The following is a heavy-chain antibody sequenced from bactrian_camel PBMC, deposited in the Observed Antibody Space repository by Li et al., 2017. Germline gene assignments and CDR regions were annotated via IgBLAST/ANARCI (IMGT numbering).Heavy chain of an antibody. J-gene: IGHJ4*01. V-gene: IGHV3S1*01. CDR2: INPGGDIT. Sequence: HVQLVESGGGSVQAGGSLRLSCAASGNTYSSYSMAWFRQAPGKGLEWVSTINPGGDITFYADSVKGRFTASKDKDTDTAYLQMSDLTPEDTGLYSCARDGGSAYGGSWFAYWGQGTQVTVS. CDR3: ARDGGSAYGGSWFAY. CDR1: GNTYSSYS. D-gene: IGHD6*01.